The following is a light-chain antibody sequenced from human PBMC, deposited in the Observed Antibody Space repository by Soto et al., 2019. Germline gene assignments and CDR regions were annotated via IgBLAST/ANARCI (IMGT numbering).Light chain of an antibody. CDR2: NNN. CDR1: SSNIGADSD. Sequence: QSVLTQPPSVSGAPGQRVTISCTGSSSNIGADSDVHWYQQLPGKPPKLLIYNNNNRPSGVPDRFSGSKSDTSASLAITGLQAEDEADYYCQSYDSSLSGSLFGGGTKLTVL. CDR3: QSYDSSLSGSL. J-gene: IGLJ3*02. V-gene: IGLV1-40*01.